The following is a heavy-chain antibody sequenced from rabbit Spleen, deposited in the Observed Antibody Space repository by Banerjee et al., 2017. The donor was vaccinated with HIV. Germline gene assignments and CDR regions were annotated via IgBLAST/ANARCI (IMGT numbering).Heavy chain of an antibody. Sequence: QSLEESGGGLVKPGASLTLTCKASGFSFNSGYDMCWVRQAPGKGLEWIACIYAGSSDSTNSATWAKGRFTLSKTSPTTVTLQMTSLTSAVTVTYFCARDAGSSFSTYGMDLWGPGTLVTVS. CDR3: ARDAGSSFSTYGMDL. CDR1: GFSFNSGYD. CDR2: IYAGSSDST. D-gene: IGHD8-1*01. J-gene: IGHJ6*01. V-gene: IGHV1S40*01.